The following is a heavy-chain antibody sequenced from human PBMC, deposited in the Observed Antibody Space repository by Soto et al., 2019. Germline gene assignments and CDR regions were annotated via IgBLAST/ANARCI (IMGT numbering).Heavy chain of an antibody. D-gene: IGHD2-2*01. CDR3: ARGGYCSSTSCLPSYYFDY. CDR2: INHSGST. V-gene: IGHV4-34*01. Sequence: QVQLQQWGAGLLKPSETLSLTCAVYGGSFSGYYWCWIRQPPGKGLEWIGEINHSGSTNYNPSLKSRVTISVDTSKNQFSLKLRSVTAADTAVYYCARGGYCSSTSCLPSYYFDYWGQGTLVTVSS. J-gene: IGHJ4*02. CDR1: GGSFSGYY.